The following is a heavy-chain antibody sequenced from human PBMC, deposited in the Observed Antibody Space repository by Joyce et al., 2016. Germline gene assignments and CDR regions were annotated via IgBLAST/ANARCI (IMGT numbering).Heavy chain of an antibody. CDR2: TDPSDSYT. V-gene: IGHV5-10-1*03. D-gene: IGHD3-10*01. CDR1: GYTFSGNW. J-gene: IGHJ4*02. CDR3: AREETPGPYRSGSPYFDY. Sequence: EVQLVQSGPEVKKPGESLTISCKAYGYTFSGNWISWVRQLPGQGLEGMGTTDPSDSYTTYSPSVQGHVTISSDKTVNTVSLQWSSLKASDTASYYCAREETPGPYRSGSPYFDYWGQGTLVTVSS.